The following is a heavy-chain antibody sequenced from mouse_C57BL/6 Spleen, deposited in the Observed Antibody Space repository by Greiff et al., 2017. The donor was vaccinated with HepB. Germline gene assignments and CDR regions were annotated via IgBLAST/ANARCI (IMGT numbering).Heavy chain of an antibody. V-gene: IGHV1-80*01. J-gene: IGHJ1*03. CDR1: GYAFSSYW. D-gene: IGHD2-4*01. CDR3: ARDYYDYGAFDV. CDR2: IYPGDGDT. Sequence: VQLQQSGAELVKPGASVKISCKASGYAFSSYWMNWVKQRPGKGLEWIGQIYPGDGDTNYNGKFKGKATLTADKSSSTAYMQLSSLTSEDSAVYFCARDYYDYGAFDVWGTGTTVTVSS.